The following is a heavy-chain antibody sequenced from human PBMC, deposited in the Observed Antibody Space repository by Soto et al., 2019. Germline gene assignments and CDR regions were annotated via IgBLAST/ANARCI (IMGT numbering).Heavy chain of an antibody. Sequence: ESVGGLVQPGGSLRLSCAASGFTFSSYSMNWVRQAPGKGLEWVSYISSSSSTIYYADSVKGRFTISRDNAKNSLYLQMNSLRAEDTAVYYCAKNSITIFGDPGYYYYMDVWGKGTTVTVSS. D-gene: IGHD3-3*01. CDR2: ISSSSSTI. V-gene: IGHV3-48*01. J-gene: IGHJ6*03. CDR3: AKNSITIFGDPGYYYYMDV. CDR1: GFTFSSYS.